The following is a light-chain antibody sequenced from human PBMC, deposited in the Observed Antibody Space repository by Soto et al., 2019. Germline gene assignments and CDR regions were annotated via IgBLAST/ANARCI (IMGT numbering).Light chain of an antibody. V-gene: IGKV3-11*01. CDR1: QSVSKS. Sequence: EIVLTQSPATLSLSPGERATLSCRASQSVSKSLAWYQQKPGQAPRLLIYTTSNRATGIPARFSGSGSQTDFTLTISSLEPEDFAVYYCQQGNNWPIFTFGPGTKVDIK. J-gene: IGKJ3*01. CDR2: TTS. CDR3: QQGNNWPIFT.